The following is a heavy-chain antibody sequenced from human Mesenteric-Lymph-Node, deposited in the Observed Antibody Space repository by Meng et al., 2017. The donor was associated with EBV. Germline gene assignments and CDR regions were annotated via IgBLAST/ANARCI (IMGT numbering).Heavy chain of an antibody. V-gene: IGHV4-61*01. D-gene: IGHD1-1*01. CDR2: IHYSGST. J-gene: IGHJ4*02. CDR1: GGSVTSGSYY. Sequence: QGQRQESGPRLVKPSETLSLTCTVSGGSVTSGSYYWNWIRQPPGKRLEWIGYIHYSGSTNYNPSLKSQITISVDTSKNQLSLRVSHVTAADTAVYYCARGRRGVQYFDFWGQGALVTVSS. CDR3: ARGRRGVQYFDF.